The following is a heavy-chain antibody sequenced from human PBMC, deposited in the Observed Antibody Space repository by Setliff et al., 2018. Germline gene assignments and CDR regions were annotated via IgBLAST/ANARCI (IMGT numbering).Heavy chain of an antibody. CDR2: IDNHGSGT. J-gene: IGHJ4*02. Sequence: LRLSCAAPGFALSTRWMHWVRQAPGKGLVWVARIDNHGSGTSYADSVKGRFTISRDNAKNTLFLQMSSLRAEDTAVYYCATFGSDPDYWGQGTLVTVSS. CDR1: GFALSTRW. CDR3: ATFGSDPDY. V-gene: IGHV3-74*01. D-gene: IGHD3-10*01.